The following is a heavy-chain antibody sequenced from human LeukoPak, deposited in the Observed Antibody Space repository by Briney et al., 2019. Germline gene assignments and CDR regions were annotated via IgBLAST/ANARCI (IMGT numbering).Heavy chain of an antibody. J-gene: IGHJ6*02. CDR1: GYTLTELS. CDR2: FDPEDGET. Sequence: ASVKVSCKVSGYTLTELSMHWVRQAPGKGLEWMGGFDPEDGETIYAQKFQGRVTMTEDTSTDTAYMELSSLRSEDAAVYYCATVAAVAGPKGDGMDVWGQGTTVTVSS. CDR3: ATVAAVAGPKGDGMDV. D-gene: IGHD6-19*01. V-gene: IGHV1-24*01.